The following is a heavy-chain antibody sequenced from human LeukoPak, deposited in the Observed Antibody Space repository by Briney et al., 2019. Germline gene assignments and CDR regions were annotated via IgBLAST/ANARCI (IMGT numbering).Heavy chain of an antibody. CDR3: ARGGVDYYDSSGYYYDAFDI. D-gene: IGHD3-22*01. V-gene: IGHV4-30-4*01. Sequence: SQTLSLTCTVSGGSISSGDYYWSWIRQPPGKGLEWIGYIYYTGNTYSNPSLKSRVTISVDTSKNQFSLRLTSVTAADTAVYYCARGGVDYYDSSGYYYDAFDIWGQGTMVTVSS. CDR1: GGSISSGDYY. CDR2: IYYTGNT. J-gene: IGHJ3*02.